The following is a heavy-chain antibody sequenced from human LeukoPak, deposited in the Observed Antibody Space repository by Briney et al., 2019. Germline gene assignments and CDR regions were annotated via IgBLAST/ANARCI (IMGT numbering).Heavy chain of an antibody. CDR3: ARDRITMIVVAFDAFDI. V-gene: IGHV1-69*04. J-gene: IGHJ3*02. CDR2: IIPILGIA. CDR1: GGTFSSYA. D-gene: IGHD3-22*01. Sequence: ASVKVSCKASGGTFSSYAISWVRQAPGQGLEWMGRIIPILGIANYAQKFQGRVTITADKSTSTAYMELSSLRSEDTAVYYCARDRITMIVVAFDAFDIWGQGTMVTVSS.